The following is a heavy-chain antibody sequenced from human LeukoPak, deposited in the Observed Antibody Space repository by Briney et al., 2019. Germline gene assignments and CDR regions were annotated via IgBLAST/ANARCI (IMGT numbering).Heavy chain of an antibody. CDR3: ARGSSWFSFHLDY. CDR1: GYTFTGFY. V-gene: IGHV1-2*02. D-gene: IGHD6-13*01. Sequence: GASVKVSCKASGYTFTGFYIHWVRQAPGQGLEWMGWINPNSGGTNYAQKFQGRVTMTRDTSISTAYMELSRLRSDDTAVYYCARGSSWFSFHLDYWGQGTLVTVSS. CDR2: INPNSGGT. J-gene: IGHJ4*02.